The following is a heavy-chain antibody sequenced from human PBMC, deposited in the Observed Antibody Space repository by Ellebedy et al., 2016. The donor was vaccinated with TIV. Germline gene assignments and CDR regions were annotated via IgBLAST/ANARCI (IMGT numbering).Heavy chain of an antibody. CDR3: ASGGGYLDY. Sequence: SETLSLTXSASGDSIGSSSQYWDWIRQPPGGGLEWIGNISFSGYTHYNPSLKSRVKMSVDMSKNQFSLRLSPVTAADTAVYYCASGGGYLDYWGQGALVTVSS. J-gene: IGHJ4*02. D-gene: IGHD3-16*01. CDR1: GDSIGSSSQY. CDR2: ISFSGYT. V-gene: IGHV4-39*07.